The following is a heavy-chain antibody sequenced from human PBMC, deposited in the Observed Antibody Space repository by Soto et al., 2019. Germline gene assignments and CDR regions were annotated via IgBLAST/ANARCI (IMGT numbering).Heavy chain of an antibody. CDR2: TIPNFGTA. J-gene: IGHJ4*02. Sequence: QVPLVQSGAEVKKPGSSVKVSCKASGGSFSSYDISWVRQSPGQGLEWMGGTIPNFGTAHDALKFQGRVTISADESTSTAYMELSSLRYEDTAVYYCARIRSDSSPYYLDYWGQGTPVTVSS. CDR3: ARIRSDSSPYYLDY. CDR1: GGSFSSYD. V-gene: IGHV1-69*12. D-gene: IGHD3-22*01.